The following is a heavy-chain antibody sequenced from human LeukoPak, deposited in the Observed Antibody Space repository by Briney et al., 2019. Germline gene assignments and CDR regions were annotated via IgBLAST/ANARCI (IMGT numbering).Heavy chain of an antibody. CDR1: GFTFSSYA. CDR3: AKVRRIAAAGRGGYYFDY. V-gene: IGHV3-30*04. D-gene: IGHD6-13*01. Sequence: PGRSLRLSCAASGFTFSSYAMHWVRQAPGKGLEWVAVISYDGSNKYYADSVKGRFTISRDNSKNTLYLQMNSLRAEDTAVYYCAKVRRIAAAGRGGYYFDYWGQGTLVTVSS. J-gene: IGHJ4*02. CDR2: ISYDGSNK.